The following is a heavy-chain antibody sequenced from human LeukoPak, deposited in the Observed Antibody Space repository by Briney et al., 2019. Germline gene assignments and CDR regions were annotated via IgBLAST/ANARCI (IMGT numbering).Heavy chain of an antibody. J-gene: IGHJ2*01. V-gene: IGHV3-23*01. D-gene: IGHD2-21*02. CDR3: AKSPREGLRYWYFEP. Sequence: GGSLRLSCAASGLTFNTYAMIWVRQPPGKGLQWVSTVSGSGAGTFYGDSVKGRFTISRDNSNNTLFLQMNSLSADDTAVYCCAKSPREGLRYWYFEPSGRGYLVTVSS. CDR2: VSGSGAGT. CDR1: GLTFNTYA.